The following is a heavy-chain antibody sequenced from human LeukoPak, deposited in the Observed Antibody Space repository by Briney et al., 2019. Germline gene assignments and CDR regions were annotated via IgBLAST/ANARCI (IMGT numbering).Heavy chain of an antibody. V-gene: IGHV4-39*07. Sequence: SETLSLTCTVSGGSISSSSYYWGWIRQPPGKGLEWIGSIYYSGSTYYNPSLKSRVTISVDRSKNQFSLKLSSVTAADTAVYYCARARQQLVADWFDPWGQGTLVTVSS. CDR1: GGSISSSSYY. CDR2: IYYSGST. J-gene: IGHJ5*02. D-gene: IGHD6-13*01. CDR3: ARARQQLVADWFDP.